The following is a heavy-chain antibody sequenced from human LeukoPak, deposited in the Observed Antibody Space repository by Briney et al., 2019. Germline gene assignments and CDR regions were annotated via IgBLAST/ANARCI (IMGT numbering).Heavy chain of an antibody. V-gene: IGHV3-48*03. D-gene: IGHD5-18*01. Sequence: PGGSLRLSCAASGFTFSSYEMNWVRQAPGKGLEWVSYISSSGSTIYYADSVKGRFTISRDNAKNSLYLQMNSLRAEDTAVYYCARPLRTSQSRGAMVTGVLDYRGQGTLVTVSS. J-gene: IGHJ4*02. CDR3: ARPLRTSQSRGAMVTGVLDY. CDR2: ISSSGSTI. CDR1: GFTFSSYE.